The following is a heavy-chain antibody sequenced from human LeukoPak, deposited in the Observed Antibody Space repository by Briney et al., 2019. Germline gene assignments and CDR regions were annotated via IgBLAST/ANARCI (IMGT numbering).Heavy chain of an antibody. CDR2: IYFSGST. Sequence: PSGTLSLTCAVSGGSISSSNWWTWVRQPPGKGLEWIGEIYFSGSTNYSPSLKSRVTISVDTSKNQFSLKLSSVTAADTAVYYCARGRGYYDFWSGRAYNWFDPWGQGTLVTVSS. CDR3: ARGRGYYDFWSGRAYNWFDP. D-gene: IGHD3-3*01. J-gene: IGHJ5*02. CDR1: GGSISSSNW. V-gene: IGHV4-4*02.